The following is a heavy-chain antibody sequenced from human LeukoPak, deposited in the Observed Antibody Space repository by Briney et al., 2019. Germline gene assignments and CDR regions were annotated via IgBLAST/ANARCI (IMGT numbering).Heavy chain of an antibody. V-gene: IGHV3-48*04. CDR2: ISSSSTI. D-gene: IGHD6-19*01. Sequence: GGSLRLSCAASGFTFSSYSMNWVRQAPGKGLEWVSYISSSSTIYYADSVKGRFTISRDNAKNSLYLQMNSLRAEDTAVYYCARDGYSSGWFDYWGQGTLVTVSS. J-gene: IGHJ4*02. CDR3: ARDGYSSGWFDY. CDR1: GFTFSSYS.